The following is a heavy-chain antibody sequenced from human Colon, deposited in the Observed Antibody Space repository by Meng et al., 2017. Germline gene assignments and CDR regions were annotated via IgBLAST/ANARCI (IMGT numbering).Heavy chain of an antibody. D-gene: IGHD3-3*01. Sequence: QVQLVESGAEVKKPGAAVKVSCKASGYSFTTYSMHWVRQAPGQGLEWMAWINTANGNAVYSETLQGRLTITRDASASTVNMELSSLGSEDTAVYYCATDFSPRGDYWGQGTLVTVSS. CDR3: ATDFSPRGDY. V-gene: IGHV1-3*04. CDR2: INTANGNA. CDR1: GYSFTTYS. J-gene: IGHJ4*02.